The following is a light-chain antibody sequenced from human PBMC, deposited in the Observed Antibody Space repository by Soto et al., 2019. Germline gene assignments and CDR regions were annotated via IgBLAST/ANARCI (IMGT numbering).Light chain of an antibody. CDR2: FTSDGSH. CDR1: SGHSSYA. Sequence: QPVLTQSPSAPASLGASVKLTCTLSSGHSSYAIAWLQLQPEKGPRYLMKFTSDGSHIKGDGIPDRFSGSRSGAERYLTIPRLQSEDAAEYSCQTWGTVIFGGGTKVTVL. V-gene: IGLV4-69*01. J-gene: IGLJ2*01. CDR3: QTWGTVI.